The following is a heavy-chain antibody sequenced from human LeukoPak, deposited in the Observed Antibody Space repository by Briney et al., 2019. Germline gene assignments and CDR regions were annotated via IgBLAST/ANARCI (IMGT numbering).Heavy chain of an antibody. CDR2: IYTSGST. CDR3: ARGGYQLLHEFDY. D-gene: IGHD2-2*01. CDR1: GGSISSGSYY. V-gene: IGHV4-61*02. J-gene: IGHJ4*02. Sequence: SQTLSLTCTVSGGSISSGSYYWSWIRQPAGKGLEWIGRIYTSGSTNYKSSLKSRVTISLDTSKNQFSLKLSSVTAADTAVYYCARGGYQLLHEFDYWGQGTLVTVSS.